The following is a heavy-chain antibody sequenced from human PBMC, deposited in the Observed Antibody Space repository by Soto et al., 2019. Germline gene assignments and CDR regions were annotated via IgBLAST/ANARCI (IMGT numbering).Heavy chain of an antibody. CDR2: ISGSGVST. J-gene: IGHJ5*02. Sequence: GALRLSGAASVFTCISYAMSRVRQAPGKGLEWVSAISGSGVSTYYADSVKGRFTISRDNSKNTLYLQMNSLRAEDTAVYYCAKDLYYDSSGYSNCFDPWGQGTLVTVSS. CDR3: AKDLYYDSSGYSNCFDP. D-gene: IGHD3-22*01. CDR1: VFTCISYA. V-gene: IGHV3-23*01.